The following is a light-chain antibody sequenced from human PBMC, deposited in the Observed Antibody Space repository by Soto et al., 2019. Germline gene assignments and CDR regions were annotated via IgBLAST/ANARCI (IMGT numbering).Light chain of an antibody. Sequence: QSALTQPASVSGSPGQSITISCTGTSSDVGSYTLVSWYQQHPGRAPKLLIYEVTKRPSGVSNRFSGSKSGNTASLTISGLQAEDEADYYCCSYVGSIVYVFGSVTKLTVL. CDR2: EVT. CDR1: SSDVGSYTL. CDR3: CSYVGSIVYV. J-gene: IGLJ1*01. V-gene: IGLV2-23*02.